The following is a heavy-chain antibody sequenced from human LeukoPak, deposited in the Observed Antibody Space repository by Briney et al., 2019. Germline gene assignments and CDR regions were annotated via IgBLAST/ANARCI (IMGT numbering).Heavy chain of an antibody. D-gene: IGHD2-15*01. Sequence: GGSLRLSCAVSGFTFSNYWMHWVRQGPGEGLAWVSRITNDGSATGYADSVKGRFTISRDNAKNTLYLHMDSLSPEDTAVYYCARDASPGYFDLWGRGTLVNVSS. CDR3: ARDASPGYFDL. CDR1: GFTFSNYW. J-gene: IGHJ2*01. CDR2: ITNDGSAT. V-gene: IGHV3-74*01.